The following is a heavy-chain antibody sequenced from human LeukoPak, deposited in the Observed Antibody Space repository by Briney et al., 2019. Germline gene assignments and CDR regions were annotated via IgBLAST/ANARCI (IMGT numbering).Heavy chain of an antibody. CDR1: GFTFSSYA. Sequence: GGSLRLSCAASGFTFSSYAMSWVRQAPGKGLEWVSSISGSGTRTYYADSVKGRFTISRDNSKNTLYLQMNSLRAEDTAVYYCAKPQRAGYYDTSGYYYFDYWGQGTLVTVSS. J-gene: IGHJ4*02. CDR3: AKPQRAGYYDTSGYYYFDY. CDR2: ISGSGTRT. D-gene: IGHD3-22*01. V-gene: IGHV3-23*01.